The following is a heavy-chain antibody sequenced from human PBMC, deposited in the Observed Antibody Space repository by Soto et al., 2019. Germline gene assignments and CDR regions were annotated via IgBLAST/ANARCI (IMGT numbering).Heavy chain of an antibody. J-gene: IGHJ6*02. CDR1: GGSISSSSYY. CDR2: IYYSGST. CDR3: ARHTITIFGVEAMDV. D-gene: IGHD3-3*01. V-gene: IGHV4-39*01. Sequence: PSETLSLTCTVSGGSISSSSYYWGWIRQPPGKGLEWIGSIYYSGSTYYNPSLKSRVTISVDTSKNQFSLKLSSVTAADTAVYYCARHTITIFGVEAMDVWGQGTTVTVSS.